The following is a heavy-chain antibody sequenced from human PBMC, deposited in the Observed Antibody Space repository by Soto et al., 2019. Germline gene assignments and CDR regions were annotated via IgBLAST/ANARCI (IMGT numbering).Heavy chain of an antibody. CDR1: GYPFTNYT. V-gene: IGHV1-3*01. J-gene: IGHJ4*02. Sequence: QVQLVQSGAEVRKPGASVRISCKTSGYPFTNYTIYWVRQAPGQRLEWMGWVSAVNANTKYSQKFQGRITLVRDTSASAVYMELNSLTSEDTAIYYCARGRLYSTSWYFDYWGQVTLVTVSS. CDR3: ARGRLYSTSWYFDY. D-gene: IGHD6-13*01. CDR2: VSAVNANT.